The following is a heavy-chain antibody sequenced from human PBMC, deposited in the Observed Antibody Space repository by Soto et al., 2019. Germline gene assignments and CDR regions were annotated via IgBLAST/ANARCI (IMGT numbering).Heavy chain of an antibody. J-gene: IGHJ6*02. Sequence: SETLSLTCTVSGGTITYYYWSWIRQAPGKGLEWLGYIFDGGSANYNPSLKSRVSFSLDKSQNQLSLKLTSVTGADTAIYYCVSVEGTPTVTCAYYYSAAAAWGQGTAVTVSS. D-gene: IGHD4-17*01. V-gene: IGHV4-59*12. CDR2: IFDGGSA. CDR3: VSVEGTPTVTCAYYYSAAAA. CDR1: GGTITYYY.